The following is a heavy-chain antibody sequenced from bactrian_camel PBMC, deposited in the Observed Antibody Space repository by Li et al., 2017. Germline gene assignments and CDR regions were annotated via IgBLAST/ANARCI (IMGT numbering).Heavy chain of an antibody. CDR1: GSIKRGSLC. D-gene: IGHD1*01. CDR2: IDSDGRA. Sequence: HVQLVESGGDSVQAGGSLRLSRTVNGSIKRGSLCMGWFRRVPGQEREGIVNIDSDGRADYAESVKGRFTVSRDNHKNILTLQMNSLRVEDTATYYCAADPRAFVCGYWAGRPVVMDYWGKGTQVTVS. J-gene: IGHJ7*01. V-gene: IGHV3S55*01.